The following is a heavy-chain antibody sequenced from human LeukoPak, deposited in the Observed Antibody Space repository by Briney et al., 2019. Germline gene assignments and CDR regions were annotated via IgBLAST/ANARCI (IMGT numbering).Heavy chain of an antibody. CDR2: ISDSGST. CDR3: ARGYDSSAYYPFNY. Sequence: SETLSLTCVVSGGSLSTHHWSWIRQSPGRGLEWIGYISDSGSTNYNPSLKSRVTISVDTSKNQFSLMLSSVTAADTAVYYCARGYDSSAYYPFNYWGQGTLVTVSS. J-gene: IGHJ4*02. D-gene: IGHD3-22*01. V-gene: IGHV4-59*11. CDR1: GGSLSTHH.